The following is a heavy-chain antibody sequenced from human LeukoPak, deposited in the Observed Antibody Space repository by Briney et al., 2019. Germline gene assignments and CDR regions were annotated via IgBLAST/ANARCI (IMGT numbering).Heavy chain of an antibody. D-gene: IGHD6-19*01. J-gene: IGHJ6*03. CDR1: GFTFSDYW. Sequence: RSGGSLRLSCAASGFTFSDYWMTWVRQAPGRGLEWVANIKQDGSERYYVDSVKGRFSIFRDNGKDSLYLQMNSLRAEDTAIYYCAKPGLVRAYWYQMDVWGKGTTVIVSS. V-gene: IGHV3-7*01. CDR2: IKQDGSER. CDR3: AKPGLVRAYWYQMDV.